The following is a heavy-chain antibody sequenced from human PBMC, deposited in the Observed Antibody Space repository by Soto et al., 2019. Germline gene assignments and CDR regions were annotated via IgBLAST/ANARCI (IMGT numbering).Heavy chain of an antibody. J-gene: IGHJ4*02. D-gene: IGHD4-17*01. CDR2: ISSSGSLI. CDR3: ATTVATVDY. Sequence: GGSLRLSCAASGFSFSGYGMNWVRQAPGKGLEWISYISSSGSLIYYADSLKGRFTISRDNAKNSLYLQMNSLRAEDTAVYYCATTVATVDYWGQGTLVTVSS. CDR1: GFSFSGYG. V-gene: IGHV3-48*03.